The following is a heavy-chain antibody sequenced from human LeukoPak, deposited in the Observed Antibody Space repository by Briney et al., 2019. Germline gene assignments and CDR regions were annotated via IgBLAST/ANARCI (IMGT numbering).Heavy chain of an antibody. CDR3: ARVIRVAARPYYYYYSMDV. CDR2: IIPILGIA. Sequence: SVKVSCKASGGTFSSYAISWVRQAPGQGLEWMGRIIPILGIANYAQKFQGRVTITADKSTSTAYMELSSLRSEDTAVYYCARVIRVAARPYYYYYSMDVWGQGTTVTVSS. CDR1: GGTFSSYA. J-gene: IGHJ6*02. V-gene: IGHV1-69*04. D-gene: IGHD6-13*01.